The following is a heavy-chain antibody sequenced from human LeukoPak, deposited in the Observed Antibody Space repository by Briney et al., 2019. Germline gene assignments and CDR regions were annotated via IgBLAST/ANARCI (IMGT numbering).Heavy chain of an antibody. Sequence: GASVKVSCKSSGYTFNGYYMHWVRQAPGQGLEWMGWINPNSGGTNYAQKFQGRVTMTRDTSISTAYMELSRLRSDDTAVYYCARDPLTVVVPAANWFDPWGQGTLVTVSS. J-gene: IGHJ5*02. D-gene: IGHD2-2*01. CDR1: GYTFNGYY. V-gene: IGHV1-2*02. CDR2: INPNSGGT. CDR3: ARDPLTVVVPAANWFDP.